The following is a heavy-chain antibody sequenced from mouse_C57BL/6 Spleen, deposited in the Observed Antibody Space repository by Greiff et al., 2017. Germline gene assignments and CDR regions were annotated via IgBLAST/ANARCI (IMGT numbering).Heavy chain of an antibody. CDR3: ANGYYYAMDY. CDR1: GYTFTSYW. V-gene: IGHV1-50*01. Sequence: QVQLQQPGAELVKPGASVKLSCKASGYTFTSYWMQWVKQRPGQGLEWIGEIDPSDSYTNYNQKFKGKATLTVDTSSSPAYMQLSSLTSEDSAVYYCANGYYYAMDYWGQGTSVTVSS. CDR2: IDPSDSYT. J-gene: IGHJ4*01. D-gene: IGHD2-2*01.